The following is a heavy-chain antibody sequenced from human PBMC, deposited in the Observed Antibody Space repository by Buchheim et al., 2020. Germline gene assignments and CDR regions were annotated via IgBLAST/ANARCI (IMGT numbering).Heavy chain of an antibody. D-gene: IGHD3-22*01. Sequence: EVQLVESGGGLVQPGGSLRLSCAASGFTFSSYWMHWVRQAPGKGLVWVSRINSDGSSTSYADSVKGRFTISRDNAKNTLYLQMNSLRAEDTAVYYCARDNYYDSSGYYYYSYYYYGMDVWGQGTT. CDR2: INSDGSST. CDR3: ARDNYYDSSGYYYYSYYYYGMDV. J-gene: IGHJ6*02. CDR1: GFTFSSYW. V-gene: IGHV3-74*01.